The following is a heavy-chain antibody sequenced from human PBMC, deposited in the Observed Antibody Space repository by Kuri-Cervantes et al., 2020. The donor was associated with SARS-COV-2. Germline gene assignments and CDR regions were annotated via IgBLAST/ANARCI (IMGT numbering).Heavy chain of an antibody. CDR2: INHSGST. CDR1: GGSFSGYY. J-gene: IGHJ3*02. Sequence: LRLSCAVYGGSFSGYYWSWIRQPPGKGLEWIGEINHSGSTNYNPSLKSRVTISVDTSKNQFSLKLSSVTAADTAVYHCAGTNATDAFDIWGQGTMVTVSS. V-gene: IGHV4-34*01. CDR3: AGTNATDAFDI.